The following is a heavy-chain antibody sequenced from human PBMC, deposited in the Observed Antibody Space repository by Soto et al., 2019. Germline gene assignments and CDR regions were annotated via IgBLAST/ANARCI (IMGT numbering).Heavy chain of an antibody. D-gene: IGHD3-3*01. CDR3: ASGGIHYDFWSGYYPRALDY. Sequence: SETLSLTCAVYGGSFSGYYWSWIRQPPGKGLEWIGEINHSGSTNYNPSLKSRVTISVDTSKNQFSLKLSSVTAADTAVYYCASGGIHYDFWSGYYPRALDYWGQGTLVTVS. CDR1: GGSFSGYY. CDR2: INHSGST. J-gene: IGHJ4*02. V-gene: IGHV4-34*01.